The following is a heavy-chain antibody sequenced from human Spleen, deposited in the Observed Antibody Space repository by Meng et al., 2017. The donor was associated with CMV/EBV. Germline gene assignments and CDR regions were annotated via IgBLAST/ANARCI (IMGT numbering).Heavy chain of an antibody. D-gene: IGHD2-2*01. J-gene: IGHJ4*02. CDR2: MKPSNGDT. CDR3: ARGGYCSAASCFPTRRLDS. Sequence: AEDYIHRLRQAPRQGLEWMGWMKPSNGDTTYAQSVRGRVTMTGDRSINTAYMDLIRLTSDDTAVYYCARGGYCSAASCFPTRRLDSWGQGTLVTVSS. V-gene: IGHV1-2*02. CDR1: AEDY.